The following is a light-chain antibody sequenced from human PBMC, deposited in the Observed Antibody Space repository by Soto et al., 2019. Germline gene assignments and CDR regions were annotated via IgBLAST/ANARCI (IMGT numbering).Light chain of an antibody. CDR1: SSDVGNFNL. CDR3: CSYAGNKIHYV. Sequence: SVLTQPASVSGSPGQSITIACAGTSSDVGNFNLVSWYQHHPGKAPKLMIFEVSKRPSGVSNRYSGSKSGNTASLTISGLQAEDEADYYCCSYAGNKIHYVFGTGTKVTVL. CDR2: EVS. J-gene: IGLJ1*01. V-gene: IGLV2-23*02.